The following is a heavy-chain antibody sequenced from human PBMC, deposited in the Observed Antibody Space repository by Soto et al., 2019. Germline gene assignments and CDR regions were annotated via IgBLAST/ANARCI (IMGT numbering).Heavy chain of an antibody. V-gene: IGHV4-39*01. D-gene: IGHD5-12*01. CDR1: GGSISSSTYY. Sequence: SETLSLTCTVSGGSISSSTYYWGWIRQPPGKGLEWIGSIYYSGGAYYNPALKSRVTISVDTSKNQYSLKLSSVTAADTAVYFCARPLLGATILSGFDSWGQGMLVTVSS. J-gene: IGHJ4*02. CDR2: IYYSGGA. CDR3: ARPLLGATILSGFDS.